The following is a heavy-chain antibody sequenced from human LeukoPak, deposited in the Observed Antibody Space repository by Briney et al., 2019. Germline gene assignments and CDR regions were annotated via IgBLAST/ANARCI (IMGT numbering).Heavy chain of an antibody. CDR3: ARRAATYNNFWSGYYSSAFDI. CDR1: GFVFNSCA. D-gene: IGHD3-3*01. CDR2: IWYDGSNK. Sequence: GGSLRLSCATSGFVFNSCAMHWVRQAPGKGLEWVAVIWYDGSNKYYADSVKGRFTISRDNSKNTLYLQMNSLSAEDTAVYYCARRAATYNNFWSGYYSSAFDIWGQGTMVTVSS. J-gene: IGHJ3*02. V-gene: IGHV3-33*01.